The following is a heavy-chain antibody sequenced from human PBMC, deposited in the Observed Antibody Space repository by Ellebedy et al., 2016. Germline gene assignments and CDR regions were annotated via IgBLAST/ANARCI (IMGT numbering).Heavy chain of an antibody. V-gene: IGHV4-34*01. CDR1: GGSFSGYY. CDR3: ARHEGGTTTSFDY. J-gene: IGHJ4*02. Sequence: SETLSLTCAVYGGSFSGYYWSWIRQPPGKGLEWIGEINHSGSTNYNPSLKSRVTISVDTSKNQFSLKLSSVTAADTAVYYCARHEGGTTTSFDYWGQGTLVTVSS. CDR2: INHSGST. D-gene: IGHD1-14*01.